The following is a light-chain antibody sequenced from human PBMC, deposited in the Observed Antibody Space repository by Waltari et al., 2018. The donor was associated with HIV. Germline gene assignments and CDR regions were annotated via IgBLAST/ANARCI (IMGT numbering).Light chain of an antibody. V-gene: IGLV1-40*01. Sequence: QSVLTQRPSWSRSPGQWATTSCTGSRSKIGAADEGDWYQRFPGAAPKLLIFGSSNRPTGVPDRFSGSKSCTSASLAISRLQAEDEADYYCQSYDSRLSAWVFAGGTKLTVL. CDR3: QSYDSRLSAWV. CDR1: RSKIGAADE. CDR2: GSS. J-gene: IGLJ3*02.